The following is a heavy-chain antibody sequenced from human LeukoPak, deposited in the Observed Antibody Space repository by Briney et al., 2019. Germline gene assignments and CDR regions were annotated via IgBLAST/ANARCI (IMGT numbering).Heavy chain of an antibody. V-gene: IGHV3-30*18. D-gene: IGHD2-15*01. Sequence: PGGSLRLSCAASGFTFSSYGMHWVRQAPGKGLEWVAVISYDGSNKYYADSVKGRFSISRDNSENTLYPQMNSLRAEDTAVYYCAKGDMFDPWGQGTLVTVSS. CDR2: ISYDGSNK. CDR3: AKGDMFDP. J-gene: IGHJ5*02. CDR1: GFTFSSYG.